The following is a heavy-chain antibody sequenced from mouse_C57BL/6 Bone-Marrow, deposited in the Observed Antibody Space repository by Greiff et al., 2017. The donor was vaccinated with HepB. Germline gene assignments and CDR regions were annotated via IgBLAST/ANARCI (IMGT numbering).Heavy chain of an antibody. CDR1: GFTFSSYA. J-gene: IGHJ3*01. V-gene: IGHV5-9-1*02. CDR3: TRGLGPWFAY. Sequence: EVKLVESGEGLVKPGGSLKLSCAASGFTFSSYAMSWVRQTPEKRLEWVAYISSGGDYIYYADTVKGRFTISRDNARNTLYLQMSSLKSEDTAMYYCTRGLGPWFAYWGQGTLVTVSA. CDR2: ISSGGDYI. D-gene: IGHD4-1*01.